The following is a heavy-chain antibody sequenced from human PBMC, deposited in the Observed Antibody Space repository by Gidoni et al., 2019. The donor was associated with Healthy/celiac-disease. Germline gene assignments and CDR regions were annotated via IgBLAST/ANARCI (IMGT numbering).Heavy chain of an antibody. J-gene: IGHJ4*02. CDR3: ARGLESFMADYYFDY. CDR1: GFTFSSYA. D-gene: IGHD3-10*01. V-gene: IGHV3-30-3*01. Sequence: QVQLVESGGGVVQPGRSLRLSCAASGFTFSSYAMHWVRQAPGKGLEWVAVISYDGSNKYYADSVKGRFTISRDNSKNTLYLQMNSLRAEDTAVYYCARGLESFMADYYFDYWGQGTLVTVSS. CDR2: ISYDGSNK.